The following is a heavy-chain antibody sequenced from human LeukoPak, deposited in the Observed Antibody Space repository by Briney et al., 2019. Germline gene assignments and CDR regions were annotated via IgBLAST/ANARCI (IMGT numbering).Heavy chain of an antibody. CDR2: IYYSGST. V-gene: IGHV4-59*08. CDR1: GGSISSYY. J-gene: IGHJ4*02. CDR3: ARASYSYDSSGSVPFDY. Sequence: SETLSLTCTVSGGSISSYYWSWIRQPPGKGLEWIGYIYYSGSTNYNPSLKSRVTISVDTSKNQFSLKLSSVTAADTAVYYCARASYSYDSSGSVPFDYWGQGTLVTVSS. D-gene: IGHD3-22*01.